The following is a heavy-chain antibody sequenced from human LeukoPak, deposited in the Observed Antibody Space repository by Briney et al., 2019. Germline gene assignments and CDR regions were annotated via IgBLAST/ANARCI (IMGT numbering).Heavy chain of an antibody. CDR2: IYTSGST. Sequence: SETLSLTCTVSGGSLSSYYWSWIRQPAGKGLEWIGRIYTSGSTNYNPSLKSRVTMSVETSTTQLSLKLSSGTAADTAVYYCARDGAYYDSSGSAPFDYWGQGTLVTVSS. CDR3: ARDGAYYDSSGSAPFDY. V-gene: IGHV4-4*07. J-gene: IGHJ4*02. CDR1: GGSLSSYY. D-gene: IGHD3-22*01.